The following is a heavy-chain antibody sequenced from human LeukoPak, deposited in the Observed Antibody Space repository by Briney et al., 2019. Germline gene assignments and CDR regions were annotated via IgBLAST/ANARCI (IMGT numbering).Heavy chain of an antibody. CDR1: GYTFTGYY. J-gene: IGHJ3*02. D-gene: IGHD2-2*01. CDR3: ARDLKDCSSTSCSKGGRAFAFDI. Sequence: ASVKVSCKASGYTFTGYYIHWLRQAPGQGLEWMGWIAANSGDTNYARKFRGRVTMTRDTSVSTAYMELSRLRSDDTAVYYCARDLKDCSSTSCSKGGRAFAFDIWGQGTMVTVSS. CDR2: IAANSGDT. V-gene: IGHV1-2*02.